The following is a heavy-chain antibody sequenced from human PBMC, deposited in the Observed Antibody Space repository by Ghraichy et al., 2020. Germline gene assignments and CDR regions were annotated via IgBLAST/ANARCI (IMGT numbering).Heavy chain of an antibody. CDR2: IYYSGST. CDR1: GGSISSGDYY. D-gene: IGHD3-3*01. Sequence: SETLSLTCTVSGGSISSGDYYWSWIRQPPGKGLEWIGYIYYSGSTYYNPSLKSRVTISVDTSKNKFSLKLSSVTAADTAVYYCARAVRDLEWLPYYYFDYWGQGTLVTVSS. V-gene: IGHV4-30-4*08. J-gene: IGHJ4*02. CDR3: ARAVRDLEWLPYYYFDY.